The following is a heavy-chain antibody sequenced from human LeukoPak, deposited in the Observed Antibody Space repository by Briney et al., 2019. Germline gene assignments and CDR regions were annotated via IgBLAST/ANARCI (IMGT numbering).Heavy chain of an antibody. CDR3: AKGNYFDY. Sequence: PGRSLRLSCAASGFTFDDYAMHWVRQAPGKGLEWVSGISWDSAGIGYADSVEGRFTISRDNAKNSLYLQMNSPRAEDTALYYCAKGNYFDYWGQGTLVTVSS. CDR2: ISWDSAGI. CDR1: GFTFDDYA. V-gene: IGHV3-9*01. J-gene: IGHJ4*02.